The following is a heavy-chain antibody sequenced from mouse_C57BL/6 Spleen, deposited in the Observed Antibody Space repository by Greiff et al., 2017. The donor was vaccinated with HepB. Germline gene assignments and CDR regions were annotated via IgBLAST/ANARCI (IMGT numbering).Heavy chain of an antibody. CDR3: ARQGLSSGYDY. V-gene: IGHV1-69*01. J-gene: IGHJ2*01. CDR1: GYTFTSYW. CDR2: IDPSDSYT. Sequence: QVQLQQPGAELVMPGASVKLSCKASGYTFTSYWMHWVKQRPGQGLEWIGEIDPSDSYTNYNQKFKGKSTLTVDKSSSTAYMQLSSLTSEDSAVYYCARQGLSSGYDYWGQGTTLTVSS. D-gene: IGHD3-2*02.